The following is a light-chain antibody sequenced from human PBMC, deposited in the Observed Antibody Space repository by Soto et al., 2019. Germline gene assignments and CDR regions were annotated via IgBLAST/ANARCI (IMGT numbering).Light chain of an antibody. V-gene: IGLV2-14*01. Sequence: QSVLTQPASVSGSPGQSVSISCTGSTSDVGAYNYVAWYQHKPGKAPRLLIYEVDHRPSGISPRFSGSKSGNTASLTISGLQTDDEADYYCSSYTVINTAVFGGGTKLTAL. CDR3: SSYTVINTAV. CDR2: EVD. CDR1: TSDVGAYNY. J-gene: IGLJ3*02.